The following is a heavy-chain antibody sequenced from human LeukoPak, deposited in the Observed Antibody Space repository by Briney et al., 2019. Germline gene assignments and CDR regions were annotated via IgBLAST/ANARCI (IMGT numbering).Heavy chain of an antibody. CDR2: IKQDGSEK. D-gene: IGHD2-2*01. Sequence: GGSLRLSCAASGFTFSSDWMSWVRQAPGKGLEWGANIKQDGSEKYYVDSVKGRFAISRDNSKNSLYLQMNSLRTEDTALYYCAKGRKRTHDAFDIWGQGTMVTVSS. J-gene: IGHJ3*02. CDR3: AKGRKRTHDAFDI. CDR1: GFTFSSDW. V-gene: IGHV3-7*03.